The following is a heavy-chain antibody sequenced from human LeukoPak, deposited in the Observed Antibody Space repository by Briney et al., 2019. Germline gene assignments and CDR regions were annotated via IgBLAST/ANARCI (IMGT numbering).Heavy chain of an antibody. CDR2: IYSTGST. V-gene: IGHV4-59*01. D-gene: IGHD3-22*01. CDR1: GGPLSDSY. CDR3: ARAYTMTHAFDI. Sequence: SETLSLTCTVYGGPLSDSYWSWIRQTPGKGLEWIGYIYSTGSTNYNPSLKSRVTISIDTSKNQLFLKLDSVTAADTALYYCARAYTMTHAFDIWGQGTLVTVSS. J-gene: IGHJ3*02.